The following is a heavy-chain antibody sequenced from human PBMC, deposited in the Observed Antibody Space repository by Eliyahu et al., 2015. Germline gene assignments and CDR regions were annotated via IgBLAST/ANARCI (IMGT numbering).Heavy chain of an antibody. CDR2: IYHSGST. D-gene: IGHD3-3*01. CDR1: GGSISSSNW. CDR3: ARVEGEAPLRFLEWLPERSHVRNWFDP. J-gene: IGHJ5*02. Sequence: QVQLQESGPGLVKPSGTLSLTCAVSGGSISSSNWWSWVRQPPGKGLEWIGEIYHSGSTNYNPSLKSRVTISVDKSKNQFSLKLSSVTAADTAVYYCARVEGEAPLRFLEWLPERSHVRNWFDPWGQGTLVTVSS. V-gene: IGHV4-4*02.